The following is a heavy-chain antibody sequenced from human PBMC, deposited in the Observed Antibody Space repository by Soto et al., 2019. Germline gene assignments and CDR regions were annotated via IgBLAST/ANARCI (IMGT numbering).Heavy chain of an antibody. J-gene: IGHJ4*02. CDR1: GGSMSFYY. Sequence: SETLSLTCNVSGGSMSFYYWSWIRQPPGKGLEWVGYIYYRGTTNYNPSLRSRVTILIDMSKNQFSLKMTSVTAADTAVYYCARGGGPTTTTLTTNDYWAQGSLVTVSS. CDR3: ARGGGPTTTTLTTNDY. D-gene: IGHD4-17*01. CDR2: IYYRGTT. V-gene: IGHV4-59*01.